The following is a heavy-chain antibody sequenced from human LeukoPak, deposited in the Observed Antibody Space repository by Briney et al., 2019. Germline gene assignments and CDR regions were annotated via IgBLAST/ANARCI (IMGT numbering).Heavy chain of an antibody. D-gene: IGHD3-10*01. V-gene: IGHV3-20*04. CDR1: GFTFDDYG. CDR2: INWNGGST. CDR3: ARLMYYYGSGSSYYFDY. J-gene: IGHJ4*02. Sequence: GGSLRLSCAASGFTFDDYGMGWVRQAPGKGLEWVSGINWNGGSTGYADSAKGRFTISRDNAKNSLYLQMNSLRAEDTALYYCARLMYYYGSGSSYYFDYWGQGTLVTVSS.